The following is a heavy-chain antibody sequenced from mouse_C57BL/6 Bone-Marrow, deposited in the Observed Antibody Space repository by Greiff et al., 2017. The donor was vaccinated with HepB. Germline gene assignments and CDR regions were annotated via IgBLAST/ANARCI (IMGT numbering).Heavy chain of an antibody. Sequence: QVQLQQSVAELARPGASVKLSCKASGYTFTSYGISWVKQRTGQGLEWIGEIYPRSGNTYYNEKFKGKATLTADKSSSTAYMELRSLTSEDSAVYFCARSANWEGAYWGQGTLVTVSA. CDR3: ARSANWEGAY. D-gene: IGHD4-1*01. CDR2: IYPRSGNT. CDR1: GYTFTSYG. V-gene: IGHV1-81*01. J-gene: IGHJ3*01.